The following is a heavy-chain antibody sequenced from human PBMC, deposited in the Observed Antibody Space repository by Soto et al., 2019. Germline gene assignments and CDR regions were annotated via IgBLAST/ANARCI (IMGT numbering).Heavy chain of an antibody. CDR1: GFTYVKYA. J-gene: IGHJ4*02. V-gene: IGHV3-23*01. CDR3: VKDTVVVITGGDLDY. CDR2: ISGDAGRT. D-gene: IGHD3-22*01. Sequence: EVQLLESGGALVQPGGSLRLSCEASGFTYVKYAMRWVRQAPGKGLEWVSGISGDAGRTFYADSVKGRFTISRDNSKNTVYLQMNSLRVEDTAVYYCVKDTVVVITGGDLDYWGQGTLVTVSS.